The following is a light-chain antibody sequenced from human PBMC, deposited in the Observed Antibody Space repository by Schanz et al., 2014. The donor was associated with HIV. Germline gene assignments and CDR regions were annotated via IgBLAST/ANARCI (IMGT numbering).Light chain of an antibody. CDR3: QQYNSYPWT. Sequence: DIQMTQSPSTLSAFVGDRVTITCRASQGISSYLAWYQQKPGKAPKVLIYAASTLQSGVPSRFSGSGSGTEFTLTISSLQPDDFASYYCQQYNSYPWTFGQGTKVE. CDR2: AAS. CDR1: QGISSY. V-gene: IGKV1-9*01. J-gene: IGKJ1*01.